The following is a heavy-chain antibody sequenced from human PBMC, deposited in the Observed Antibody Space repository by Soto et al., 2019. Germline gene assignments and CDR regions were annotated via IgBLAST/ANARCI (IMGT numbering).Heavy chain of an antibody. CDR2: ISGSGGST. CDR3: AKDGPYYGSGPPGY. V-gene: IGHV3-23*01. Sequence: GGSQSLSCAASGFHFRNYGMSWVRQAPGKGLEWVSAISGSGGSTYYADSVKGRVNISRDNSKNTLNLQMNSLRAEDTAGYYCAKDGPYYGSGPPGYWGQGTLVTVSS. J-gene: IGHJ4*02. D-gene: IGHD3-10*01. CDR1: GFHFRNYG.